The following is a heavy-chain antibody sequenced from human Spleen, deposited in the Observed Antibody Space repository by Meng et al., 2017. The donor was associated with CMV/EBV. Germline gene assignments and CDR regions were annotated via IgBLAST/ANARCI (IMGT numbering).Heavy chain of an antibody. CDR3: AKDDYGANSLDY. CDR2: IKTDGSKT. CDR1: GFTLCSYW. Sequence: EVQLVESGGGLVQPGEFLRLSCAASGFTLCSYWMHWVRQAPGKGPVWVSRIKTDGSKTNYADSVKGRFTISRDNAKNTLYLQMNSLRAEDTAVYYCAKDDYGANSLDYWGQGALVTVSS. D-gene: IGHD4-23*01. V-gene: IGHV3-74*01. J-gene: IGHJ4*02.